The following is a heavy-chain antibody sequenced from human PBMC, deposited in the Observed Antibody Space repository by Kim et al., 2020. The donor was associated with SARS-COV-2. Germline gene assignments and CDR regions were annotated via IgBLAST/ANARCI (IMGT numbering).Heavy chain of an antibody. J-gene: IGHJ4*02. V-gene: IGHV1-69*13. CDR3: ASSGNCGGDCYRGAIDY. CDR2: IIPIFGTA. CDR1: GGTFSSYA. D-gene: IGHD2-21*02. Sequence: SVKVSCKASGGTFSSYAISWVRQAPGQGLEWMGGIIPIFGTANYAQKFQGRVTITADESTSTAYMELSSLRSEDTAVYYCASSGNCGGDCYRGAIDYWGQGTLVTVSS.